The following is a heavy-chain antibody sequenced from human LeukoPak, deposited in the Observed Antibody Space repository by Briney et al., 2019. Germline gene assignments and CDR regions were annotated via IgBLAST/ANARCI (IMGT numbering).Heavy chain of an antibody. D-gene: IGHD5-12*01. CDR1: GYTFTSYY. CDR2: INPSGGST. J-gene: IGHJ5*02. Sequence: ASVKVSCKASGYTFTSYYMHWVRQAPGQGLEWMGIINPSGGSTSYAQKFQGRVTMTRDTSTSTVYMELSSLRSEDTAVYYCARTDIMGTLPGDETHFNWFDPWGQGTLVTVSS. V-gene: IGHV1-46*01. CDR3: ARTDIMGTLPGDETHFNWFDP.